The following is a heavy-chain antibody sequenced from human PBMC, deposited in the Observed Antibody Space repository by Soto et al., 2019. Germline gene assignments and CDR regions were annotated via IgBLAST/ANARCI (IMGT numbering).Heavy chain of an antibody. J-gene: IGHJ3*02. CDR3: TIGSWSGEVFDI. CDR1: GGTFSTYR. V-gene: IGHV1-69*02. CDR2: IIPMLGVR. D-gene: IGHD2-2*01. Sequence: QVQLVQSGAEVKKPGSSVKVSCKDSGGTFSTYRMFWVRQAPGQGLEWMGRIIPMLGVRNYAQRFQDRVTITADKSTATVHMELSSLRSEDTALYYFTIGSWSGEVFDIWGQGTMVTVSS.